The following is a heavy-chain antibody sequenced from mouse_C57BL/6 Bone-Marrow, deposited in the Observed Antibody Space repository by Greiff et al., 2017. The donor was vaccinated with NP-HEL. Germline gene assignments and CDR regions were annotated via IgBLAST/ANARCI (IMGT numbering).Heavy chain of an antibody. J-gene: IGHJ3*01. Sequence: EVKLVESGPGLVKPSQSLSLTCSVTGYSITSGYYWNWIRQFPGNKLEWMGYISYDGSNNYNPSLKNRISITRDTSKNQFFLQLNSVTTEDTATYYCARGVWGNLPWFAYWGQGTLVTVSA. CDR1: GYSITSGYY. CDR3: ARGVWGNLPWFAY. CDR2: ISYDGSN. V-gene: IGHV3-6*01. D-gene: IGHD2-1*01.